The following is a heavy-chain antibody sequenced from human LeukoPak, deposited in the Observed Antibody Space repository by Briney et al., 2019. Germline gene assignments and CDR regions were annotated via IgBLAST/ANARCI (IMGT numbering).Heavy chain of an antibody. D-gene: IGHD2-2*01. J-gene: IGHJ5*02. V-gene: IGHV4-59*01. CDR2: IHYSGST. CDR3: ARRYCSSTSCYGVEWFDP. Sequence: KTSETLSLTCTVSGGSISSYYWSWIRQPPGKGLEWIGYIHYSGSTNYNPSLKSRVTISVDTSKNQFSLKLSSVTAADTAVYYCARRYCSSTSCYGVEWFDPWGQGTLVTVSS. CDR1: GGSISSYY.